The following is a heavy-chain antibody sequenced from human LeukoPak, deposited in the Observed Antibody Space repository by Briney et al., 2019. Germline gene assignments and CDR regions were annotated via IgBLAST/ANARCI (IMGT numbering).Heavy chain of an antibody. CDR2: INPNNGGT. CDR1: GYTFTGYY. Sequence: GASVKVSCKASGYTFTGYYMHWVRQAPGQGLEWMGRINPNNGGTNYAQKFQGRVTMTRDTSISTAYMELSRLRSDDTAVYYCARGRLLARWLANNWFDPWGQGTLVTVSS. D-gene: IGHD6-19*01. J-gene: IGHJ5*02. V-gene: IGHV1-2*06. CDR3: ARGRLLARWLANNWFDP.